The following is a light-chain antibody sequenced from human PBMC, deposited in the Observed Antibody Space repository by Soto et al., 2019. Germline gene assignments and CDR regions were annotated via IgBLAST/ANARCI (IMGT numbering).Light chain of an antibody. CDR2: DAS. J-gene: IGKJ1*01. V-gene: IGKV1-5*01. CDR3: QQYKSRRT. CDR1: QYINNR. Sequence: TQSTATLSSFPVARGSLSCRASQYINNRLAWXQQXPGXAPXXLIYDASTLQSGVPSRLSGSGSGTEFTLTITSLHPDDFATYYCQQYKSRRTFGQGTKVDIK.